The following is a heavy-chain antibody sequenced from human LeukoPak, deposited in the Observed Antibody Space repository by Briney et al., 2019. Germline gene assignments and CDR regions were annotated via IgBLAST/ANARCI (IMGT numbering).Heavy chain of an antibody. D-gene: IGHD6-13*01. Sequence: GGSLRLSCAASGFTFSNAWMSWVRQAPGKGLEWVGRIKSKTDGGTTDYAVPVKGRFTISRDDSKNTLYLQMNSLKTEDTAVYYCTTDLPLYSSSWYPFDYWGQGTLVTVSS. CDR1: GFTFSNAW. V-gene: IGHV3-15*01. J-gene: IGHJ4*02. CDR3: TTDLPLYSSSWYPFDY. CDR2: IKSKTDGGTT.